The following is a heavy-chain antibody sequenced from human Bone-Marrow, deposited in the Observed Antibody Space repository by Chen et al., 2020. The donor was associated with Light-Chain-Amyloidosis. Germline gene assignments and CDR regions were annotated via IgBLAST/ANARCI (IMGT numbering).Heavy chain of an antibody. CDR1: GFTFASYT. CDR2: IDSSGTYI. CDR3: ARDQVEYKFFYYMDV. V-gene: IGHV3-21*06. Sequence: GLVKHGGSIRLSCAASGFTFASYTMNWVRQAPGKGLEWVSSIDSSGTYINYADSTRGRFSISRDNAKNSLYLQITSLRAEDTAVYYCARDQVEYKFFYYMDVWGKGTTVTVSS. J-gene: IGHJ6*03. D-gene: IGHD6-6*01.